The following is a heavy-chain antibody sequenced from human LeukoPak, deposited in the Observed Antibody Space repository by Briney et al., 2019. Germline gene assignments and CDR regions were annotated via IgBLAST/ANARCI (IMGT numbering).Heavy chain of an antibody. V-gene: IGHV4-4*02. D-gene: IGHD1-14*01. CDR3: AYNRNFALDN. CDR1: GASIDSYSS. J-gene: IGHJ4*02. CDR2: IYHSGGA. Sequence: KPSGPLSLTCAVSGASIDSYSSWSWLRQPPGKGLEWIGEIYHSGGANYKPSLRSRVTMSVDTSKNHFSLKLPSVTAADTAVYYCAYNRNFALDNWGQGTLVTVSS.